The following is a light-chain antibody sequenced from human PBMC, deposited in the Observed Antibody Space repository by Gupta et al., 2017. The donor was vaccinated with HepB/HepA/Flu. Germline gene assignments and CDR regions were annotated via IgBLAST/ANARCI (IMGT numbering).Light chain of an antibody. J-gene: IGKJ1*01. CDR2: KAS. V-gene: IGKV1-5*03. CDR1: QSISNW. Sequence: DNQMTQSPSTLSASEGDRVTITCRASQSISNWLAWYQQKPGKAPKLLIYKASSLESGVPSRFSGSGYGTEFTLTISSLQPDDFATYYSQQDNSYPWTFGQGTKVEIK. CDR3: QQDNSYPWT.